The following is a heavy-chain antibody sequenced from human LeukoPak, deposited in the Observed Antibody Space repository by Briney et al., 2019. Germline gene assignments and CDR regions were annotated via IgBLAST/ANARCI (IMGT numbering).Heavy chain of an antibody. CDR1: GGSFSSYY. CDR3: ARHYYGSGRSDAFDI. CDR2: IYYSGST. J-gene: IGHJ3*02. Sequence: SETLSLTCAVYGGSFSSYYWSWIRQPPGKGLEWIGYIYYSGSTNYNPSLKSRVTISVDTSKNQFSLKLSSVTAADTAVYYCARHYYGSGRSDAFDIWGQGTMVTVSS. V-gene: IGHV4-59*08. D-gene: IGHD3-10*01.